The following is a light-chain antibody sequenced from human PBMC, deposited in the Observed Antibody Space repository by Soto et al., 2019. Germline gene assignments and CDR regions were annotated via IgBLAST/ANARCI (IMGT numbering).Light chain of an antibody. J-gene: IGLJ2*01. CDR2: RNN. Sequence: QSVLTQPPSASGTPGQRVTISCSGSSSNIGSNYVYWYQQLPGTAPKLLIYRNNQRPSGVPDRFSGSKSGTSASLAISVLRSEDEADYYCAAWDDSLQGVFGGGTKLTVL. CDR1: SSNIGSNY. V-gene: IGLV1-47*01. CDR3: AAWDDSLQGV.